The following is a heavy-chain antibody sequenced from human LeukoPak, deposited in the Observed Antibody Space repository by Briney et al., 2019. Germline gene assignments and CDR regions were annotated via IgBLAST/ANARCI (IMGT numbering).Heavy chain of an antibody. CDR3: AREIGDIAVAENYYYYMDV. V-gene: IGHV3-30*04. Sequence: GGSLRLSCAASGFTFSSYAMHWVRQAPGKGLEWVAVISYDGSNKYYADSVKGRLTISRDNSKNTLYLQMNSLRAEDTAVYYCAREIGDIAVAENYYYYMDVWGKGTTVTVSS. D-gene: IGHD6-19*01. CDR1: GFTFSSYA. J-gene: IGHJ6*03. CDR2: ISYDGSNK.